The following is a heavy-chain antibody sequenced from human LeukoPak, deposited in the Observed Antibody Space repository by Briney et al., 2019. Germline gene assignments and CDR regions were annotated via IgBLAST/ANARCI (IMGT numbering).Heavy chain of an antibody. Sequence: GGSLRLSCAASGFTFNRYNMNWVRQAPGKGLEWVSSISSSSSYIYYADSVKGRFTISRDNSKNTLYLQMNSLRAEDTAVYYCAKDALYYDILTGFSPNGWFDPWGQGTLVTVSS. D-gene: IGHD3-9*01. CDR2: ISSSSSYI. V-gene: IGHV3-21*04. CDR3: AKDALYYDILTGFSPNGWFDP. J-gene: IGHJ5*02. CDR1: GFTFNRYN.